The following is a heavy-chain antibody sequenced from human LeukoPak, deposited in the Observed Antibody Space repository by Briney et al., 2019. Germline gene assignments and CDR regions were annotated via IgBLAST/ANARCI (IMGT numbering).Heavy chain of an antibody. CDR1: GYTFTGYY. Sequence: ASVKVSCKASGYTFTGYYMHWVRQAPGQGLEWMGWIKPNSGGTNSAQKFQGRVATTRDTSISTAYLEMSRLRSDDTAVYYCASDPVVECGGDCYPFDYWGQGTLVTVSS. D-gene: IGHD2-21*02. CDR3: ASDPVVECGGDCYPFDY. V-gene: IGHV1-2*02. J-gene: IGHJ4*02. CDR2: IKPNSGGT.